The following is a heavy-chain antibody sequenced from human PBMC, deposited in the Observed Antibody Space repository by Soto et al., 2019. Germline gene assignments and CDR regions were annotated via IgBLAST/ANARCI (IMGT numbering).Heavy chain of an antibody. V-gene: IGHV1-8*01. CDR3: ARVPTPIAAAGKKRNWFDP. J-gene: IGHJ5*02. D-gene: IGHD6-13*01. CDR1: GYTFTSYD. CDR2: MNPNSGNT. Sequence: ASVKVSCKASGYTFTSYDINWVRRATGQGLEWMGWMNPNSGNTGYAQKFQGRVTMTRNTSISTAYMELSSLRSEDTAVYYCARVPTPIAAAGKKRNWFDPWGQGTLVTVSS.